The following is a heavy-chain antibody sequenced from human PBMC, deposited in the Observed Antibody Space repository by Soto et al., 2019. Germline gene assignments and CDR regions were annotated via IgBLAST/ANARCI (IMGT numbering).Heavy chain of an antibody. D-gene: IGHD2-2*01. Sequence: SETLSLTCAVSGGSISSGGYSWSWIRQPPGKGLEWIGYMYHSGSTYYNPSLKSRVTISIDRSKNQFSLKLSSVTAADTAVYYYAKVPYYWSQGILVTVSS. CDR1: GGSISSGGYS. CDR2: MYHSGST. J-gene: IGHJ4*02. V-gene: IGHV4-30-2*01. CDR3: AKVPYY.